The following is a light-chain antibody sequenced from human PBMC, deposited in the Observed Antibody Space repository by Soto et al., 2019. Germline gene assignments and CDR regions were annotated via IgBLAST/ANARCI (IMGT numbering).Light chain of an antibody. CDR1: QSISAAY. CDR2: GAS. V-gene: IGKV3-20*01. CDR3: QQYSSSPPVT. J-gene: IGKJ5*01. Sequence: DIVLTQSPGTLSLSPGERATLSCRASQSISAAYFAWYQQKPGQAPRLLIYGASTRAAGIPDRFIGSGSGTDFTLTISRLEPEDFAIYVCQQYSSSPPVTFGQGTRLEIQ.